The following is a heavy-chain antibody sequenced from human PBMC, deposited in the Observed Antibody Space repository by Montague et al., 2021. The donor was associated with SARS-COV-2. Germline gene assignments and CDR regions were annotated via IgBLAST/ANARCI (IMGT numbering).Heavy chain of an antibody. J-gene: IGHJ5*02. CDR2: ISGSGSTI. Sequence: SLRLSCAASGFTFSSYEMNWVRQAPGKGLEWVSYISGSGSTIYYADSVKGRFTISRDNAKNSLYLQMNSLRAEDTAVYYCVAFGGVIVTWFDPWGQGTLVTVSS. D-gene: IGHD3-16*02. CDR3: VAFGGVIVTWFDP. V-gene: IGHV3-48*03. CDR1: GFTFSSYE.